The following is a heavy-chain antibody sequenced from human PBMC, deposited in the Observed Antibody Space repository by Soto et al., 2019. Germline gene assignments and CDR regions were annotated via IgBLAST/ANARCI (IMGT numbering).Heavy chain of an antibody. J-gene: IGHJ4*02. D-gene: IGHD6-19*01. CDR1: GYTFTSYG. V-gene: IGHV1-18*01. CDR2: ISAYNGNT. Sequence: ASVKVSCKSSGYTFTSYGITCVRQAPGQGLEWMGWISAYNGNTNYAQKLQGRVTMTTDTSTSTAYMELRSLRSDDTAVYYCARANLNSSGWYSSFDYWGQGTLVTVSS. CDR3: ARANLNSSGWYSSFDY.